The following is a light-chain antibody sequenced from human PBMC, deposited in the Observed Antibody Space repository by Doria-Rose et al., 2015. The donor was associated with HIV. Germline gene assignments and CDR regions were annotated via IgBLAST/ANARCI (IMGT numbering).Light chain of an antibody. Sequence: TQSPGTLSLSPGERATLSCRASQSFGSTYLAWYQQKPGQAPSLLIYDGSTRATGIPDRFSASGSGTDFTLTINRLEPEDFALYYCHQYGTSWTFGQGTKVEI. CDR3: HQYGTSWT. CDR2: DGS. V-gene: IGKV3-20*01. CDR1: QSFGSTY. J-gene: IGKJ1*01.